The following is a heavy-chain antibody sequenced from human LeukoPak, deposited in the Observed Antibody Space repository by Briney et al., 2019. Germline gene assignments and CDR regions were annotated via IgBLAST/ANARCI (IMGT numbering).Heavy chain of an antibody. CDR2: INPNSGGT. D-gene: IGHD5-12*01. V-gene: IGHV1-2*02. Sequence: GASVEVSCKASGYTFTGYYMHWVRQAPGQGLEWMGWINPNSGGTNYAQKFQGRVTMTRDTSISTAYMELSRLRSDDTAVYYCARGGGGYSGYGNFDYWGQGTLVTVSS. J-gene: IGHJ4*02. CDR3: ARGGGGYSGYGNFDY. CDR1: GYTFTGYY.